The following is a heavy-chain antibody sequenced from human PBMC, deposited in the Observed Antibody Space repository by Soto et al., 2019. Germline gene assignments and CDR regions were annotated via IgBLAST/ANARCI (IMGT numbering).Heavy chain of an antibody. CDR2: FDPEDGET. D-gene: IGHD3-10*01. CDR3: ATKSRVRGTTGYYYYYGMDV. CDR1: GGTLSSYT. J-gene: IGHJ6*02. Sequence: GPSVKVSCKASGGTLSSYTVSWVRQAPGKGLEWMGGFDPEDGETIYAQKFQGRVTMTEDTSTDTAYMELSSLRSEDTAVYYCATKSRVRGTTGYYYYYGMDVWGQGTTVTVSS. V-gene: IGHV1-24*01.